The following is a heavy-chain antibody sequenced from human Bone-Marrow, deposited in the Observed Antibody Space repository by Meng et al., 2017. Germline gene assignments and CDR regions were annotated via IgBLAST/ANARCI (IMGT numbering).Heavy chain of an antibody. CDR2: INPDGSTT. CDR1: GFSFSIYY. Sequence: GESLKISCAASGFSFSIYYMHWVRQAPGKGPVWVSHINPDGSTTAYADSVKGRFTISRDNAENTLYLQMNSLRAEDTAMYYCAFYGSDSQLWGQGALVTVSS. D-gene: IGHD1-26*01. CDR3: AFYGSDSQL. V-gene: IGHV3-74*01. J-gene: IGHJ4*02.